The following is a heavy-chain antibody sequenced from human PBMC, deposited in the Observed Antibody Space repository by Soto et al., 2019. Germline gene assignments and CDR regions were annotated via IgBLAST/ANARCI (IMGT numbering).Heavy chain of an antibody. D-gene: IGHD2-15*01. V-gene: IGHV3-23*01. CDR3: AKDLGYCSGGSCYFVYYYGMDV. J-gene: IGHJ6*02. Sequence: PGGSLRLSCAASGFTVSSYAMSWVRQAPGKGLEWVSAISGSGGSTYYADSVKGRFTISRDNSKNTLYLQMNSLRAEDTAVYYCAKDLGYCSGGSCYFVYYYGMDVWGQGTTVTVSS. CDR1: GFTVSSYA. CDR2: ISGSGGST.